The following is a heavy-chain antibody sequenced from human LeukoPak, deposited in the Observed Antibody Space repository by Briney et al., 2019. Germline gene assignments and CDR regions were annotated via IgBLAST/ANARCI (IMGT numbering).Heavy chain of an antibody. J-gene: IGHJ4*02. Sequence: ASVKVSCKASGYTFTGYYMHWVRQAPGQGLEWMGWMNPNSGNTGYAQRFQGRVTITRDTSISTAYMELSSLRSEDTAVYYCARGSSSWGRSFDYWGQGTLVTVSS. CDR2: MNPNSGNT. V-gene: IGHV1-8*03. D-gene: IGHD6-13*01. CDR1: GYTFTGYY. CDR3: ARGSSSWGRSFDY.